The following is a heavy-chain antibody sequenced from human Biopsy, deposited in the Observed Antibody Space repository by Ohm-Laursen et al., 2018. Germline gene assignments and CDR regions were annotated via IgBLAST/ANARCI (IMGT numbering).Heavy chain of an antibody. D-gene: IGHD1-26*01. CDR3: ARHAPSYSGSYWRYFDL. CDR1: GGSISSYY. V-gene: IGHV4-59*08. Sequence: GTLSLTCPVSGGSISSYYWSWIRQPPGKGPEWIGYIYYTGSTNYNPSLKSRVTISVDTSMNPLSLRLTSVTAADTAVYYCARHAPSYSGSYWRYFDLWGRGTLVTVSS. J-gene: IGHJ2*01. CDR2: IYYTGST.